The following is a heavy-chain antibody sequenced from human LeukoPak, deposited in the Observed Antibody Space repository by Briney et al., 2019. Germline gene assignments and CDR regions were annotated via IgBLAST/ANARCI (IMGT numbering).Heavy chain of an antibody. J-gene: IGHJ4*02. V-gene: IGHV3-23*01. CDR3: AKASCSPYYFDY. D-gene: IGHD2-15*01. CDR2: ISANGGAT. CDR1: GFTFSNFS. Sequence: GGSLRLSCAASGFTFSNFSMSWVRQAPGKGLECVSLISANGGATYYADSVKGRFTIYRDNTKSTLYLQMNSLRADDTALYYCAKASCSPYYFDYWGQGTLLTVSS.